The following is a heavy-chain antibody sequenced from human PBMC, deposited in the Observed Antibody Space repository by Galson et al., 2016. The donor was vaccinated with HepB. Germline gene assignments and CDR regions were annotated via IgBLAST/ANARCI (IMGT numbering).Heavy chain of an antibody. J-gene: IGHJ3*01. D-gene: IGHD3-3*01. CDR3: ELRFLDYDAFDF. Sequence: TLSLTCAVSGGSFSGYYWNWIRQPPGKGLEWIGEINHSGVTHYNPSLKSRVTISVDISKNQFSLKLTSVSAADTAVYYCELRFLDYDAFDFWGQGTMVTVSS. CDR2: INHSGVT. CDR1: GGSFSGYY. V-gene: IGHV4-34*01.